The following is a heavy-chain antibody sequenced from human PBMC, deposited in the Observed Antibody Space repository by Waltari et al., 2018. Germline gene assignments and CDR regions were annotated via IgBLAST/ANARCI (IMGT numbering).Heavy chain of an antibody. CDR2: IIPIFGTA. CDR3: AREGYVGATPSYYYYGMDV. D-gene: IGHD1-26*01. J-gene: IGHJ6*02. CDR1: GGTFSSYA. Sequence: VQSQVQLVQSGAEVKVSCKASGGTFSSYAISWVRQAPGTGLEWMGGIIPIFGTANYAQKFQGRVTITTDESTSTAYMELSSLRSEDTAVYYCAREGYVGATPSYYYYGMDVWGQGTTVTVSS. V-gene: IGHV1-69*05.